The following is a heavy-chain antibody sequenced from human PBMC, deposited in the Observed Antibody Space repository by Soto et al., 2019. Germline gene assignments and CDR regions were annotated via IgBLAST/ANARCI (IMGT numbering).Heavy chain of an antibody. CDR1: GYTFTGYY. CDR3: ARCITGTTDCYGMDV. V-gene: IGHV1-2*04. CDR2: INPNSGGT. J-gene: IGHJ6*02. D-gene: IGHD1-7*01. Sequence: QVQLVQSGAEVKKPGASVKVSCKASGYTFTGYYMHWVRQAPGQGLEWMGWINPNSGGTNYAQKFQGWVTMTRDTSISTAYMELSRLRSDDTAVYYCARCITGTTDCYGMDVWGQGTTVTVSS.